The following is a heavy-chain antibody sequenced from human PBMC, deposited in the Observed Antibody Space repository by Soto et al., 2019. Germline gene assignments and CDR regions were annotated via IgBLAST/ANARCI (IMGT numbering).Heavy chain of an antibody. J-gene: IGHJ5*02. CDR3: ATSNWFDP. Sequence: QLQLQESGPRLVKPSETLSLTCTVSGGSISSRGYYWGWIRQPPGKGLEWIGTIYYSGSTYYNPSLKSRVTISVDTSKNQFSLKLSSVTAADTAVYYCATSNWFDPWGQRTLVTVSS. CDR2: IYYSGST. V-gene: IGHV4-39*01. CDR1: GGSISSRGYY.